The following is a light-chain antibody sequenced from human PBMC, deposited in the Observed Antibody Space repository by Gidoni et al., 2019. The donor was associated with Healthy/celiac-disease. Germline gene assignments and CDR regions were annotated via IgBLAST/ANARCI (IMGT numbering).Light chain of an antibody. CDR1: QSASSSY. J-gene: IGKJ4*01. CDR3: QQYGSSPRT. CDR2: GAS. Sequence: IVLTHSPDTLSLSPGERTPFTCRASQSASSSYLSWYQQKPGQAPRLLIYGASSRATGIPDRFSGSGSGTDFTLTISRLEPEDFAVYYCQQYGSSPRTFGGGTKVEIK. V-gene: IGKV3-20*01.